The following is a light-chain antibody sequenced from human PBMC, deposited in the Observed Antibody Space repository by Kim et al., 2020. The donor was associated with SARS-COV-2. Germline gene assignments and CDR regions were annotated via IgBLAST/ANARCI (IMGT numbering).Light chain of an antibody. J-gene: IGLJ2*01. V-gene: IGLV9-49*01. CDR2: VGTGGIVG. Sequence: CTLSSGYSNYKVDWYQQRPGKGPRFVMRVGTGGIVGFKGDGIPDRFSVLGSGLNRYLTIENIQEEDESDYHCGADHGSGSNFVYVFGGGTQLTVL. CDR3: GADHGSGSNFVYV. CDR1: SGYSNYK.